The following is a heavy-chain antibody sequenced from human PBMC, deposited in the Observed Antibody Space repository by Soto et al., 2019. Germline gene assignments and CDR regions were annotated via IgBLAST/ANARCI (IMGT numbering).Heavy chain of an antibody. J-gene: IGHJ6*02. CDR3: TEGGYCSGGSCYPSYYGMDV. V-gene: IGHV1-69*01. CDR2: IVPIFGTA. Sequence: QVQLVQSGAEVKKPGSSVKVSCKASGGTFSSYAISWVRQAPGQGLEWMGGIVPIFGTANYEQKFQGRVTITADESTSTAYMELSSLRSEDTAVYYCTEGGYCSGGSCYPSYYGMDVWGQGTTVTVSS. D-gene: IGHD2-15*01. CDR1: GGTFSSYA.